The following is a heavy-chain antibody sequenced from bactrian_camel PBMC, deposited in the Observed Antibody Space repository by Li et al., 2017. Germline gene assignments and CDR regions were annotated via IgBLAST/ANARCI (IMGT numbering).Heavy chain of an antibody. Sequence: HVQLVESGGGSVQAGGSLTLTCAASGDSTSSNCMAWFRQAPGKEREGVAAIDYDGDTTYRTAVKGRFNISKDHAEDTLYPQINDLKPEDTAKYYCAADPWCTEQYADRRYWGQGTQVTVS. CDR3: AADPWCTEQYADRRY. J-gene: IGHJ4*01. CDR2: IDYDGDT. CDR1: GDSTSSNC. D-gene: IGHD1*01. V-gene: IGHV3S53*01.